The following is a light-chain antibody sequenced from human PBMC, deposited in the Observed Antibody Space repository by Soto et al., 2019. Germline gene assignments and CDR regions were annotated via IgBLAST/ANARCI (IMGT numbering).Light chain of an antibody. Sequence: EIVMTQSPATLSVSPGERATLSCRASQSVSSNLAWYQQKPGQAPRLLIYGASTRATGIPARFSGSGSGTELTLTISSLQSEDFSVYYCQQYNNWLRRTFGQGTKLEIK. J-gene: IGKJ2*01. CDR2: GAS. V-gene: IGKV3-15*01. CDR1: QSVSSN. CDR3: QQYNNWLRRT.